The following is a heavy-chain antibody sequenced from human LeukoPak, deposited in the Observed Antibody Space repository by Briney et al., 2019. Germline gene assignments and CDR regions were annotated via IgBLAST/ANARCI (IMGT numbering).Heavy chain of an antibody. V-gene: IGHV3-30*02. CDR1: GFTFSSYG. CDR2: IRYDGSNK. CDR3: AKELLAYCGGDCYDLDY. Sequence: GGSLRLSCAASGFTFSSYGMHWVRQAPGKGLEWVVFIRYDGSNKYYADSVKGRFTISSDNSKNTLYLQMNSLRAEDTAVYYCAKELLAYCGGDCYDLDYWGQGTLVTVSS. J-gene: IGHJ4*02. D-gene: IGHD2-21*01.